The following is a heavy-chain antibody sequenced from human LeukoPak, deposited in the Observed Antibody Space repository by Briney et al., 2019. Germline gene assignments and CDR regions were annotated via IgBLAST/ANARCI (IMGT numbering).Heavy chain of an antibody. V-gene: IGHV3-21*01. J-gene: IGHJ4*02. CDR2: ISSSSSYI. Sequence: PGGSLRLSCAASGFTFNSYSMNWVRQAPGKGLEWVSSISSSSSYIYYADSVKGRFTISRDNAKNSLYLQMNSLRAEDTAVYYCARDDGSGWFTLDYWGQGTLVTVSS. D-gene: IGHD6-19*01. CDR3: ARDDGSGWFTLDY. CDR1: GFTFNSYS.